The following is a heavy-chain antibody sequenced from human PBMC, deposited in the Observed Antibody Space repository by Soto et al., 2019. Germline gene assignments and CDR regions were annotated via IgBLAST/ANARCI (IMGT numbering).Heavy chain of an antibody. CDR2: IYSGGST. Sequence: GGSLRLSCAASGFTVSSNYMSWVRQAPGKGLEWVSVIYSGGSTYYADSVKGRFTISRDNSKNTLYLQMNSLRAEDTAVYYCAREEGTMVRGAYYYYGMDVWGQGTTVTVSS. D-gene: IGHD3-10*01. CDR1: GFTVSSNY. CDR3: AREEGTMVRGAYYYYGMDV. J-gene: IGHJ6*02. V-gene: IGHV3-53*01.